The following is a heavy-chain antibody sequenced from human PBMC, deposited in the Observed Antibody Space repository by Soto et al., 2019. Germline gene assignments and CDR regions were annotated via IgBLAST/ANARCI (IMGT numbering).Heavy chain of an antibody. CDR2: MNPSSGYT. J-gene: IGHJ4*02. Sequence: ASVKVSCKASGYTFTNYDINWVQQATGQGLEWLGWMNPSSGYTGYAQKFQGRVTMTGDTSISTAYMELSSLTSADTAVYYCARFVRHQLPTIDYWGQGTLVTVSS. CDR3: ARFVRHQLPTIDY. V-gene: IGHV1-8*01. CDR1: GYTFTNYD. D-gene: IGHD1-26*01.